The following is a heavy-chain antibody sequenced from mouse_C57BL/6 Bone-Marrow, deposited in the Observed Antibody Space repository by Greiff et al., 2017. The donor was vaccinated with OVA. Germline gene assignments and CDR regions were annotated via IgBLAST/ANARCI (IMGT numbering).Heavy chain of an antibody. CDR1: GYAFTNYL. CDR3: AGTVVAMDY. V-gene: IGHV1-54*01. CDR2: INPGSGGT. Sequence: VQLQQSGAELVRPGTSVKVSCKASGYAFTNYLIEWVKQRPGQGLEWIGVINPGSGGTNYNEKFKGKATLTADKSSSTAYMQLNSLTSEDSAVYFCAGTVVAMDYWGQGTTLTVSS. D-gene: IGHD1-1*01. J-gene: IGHJ2*01.